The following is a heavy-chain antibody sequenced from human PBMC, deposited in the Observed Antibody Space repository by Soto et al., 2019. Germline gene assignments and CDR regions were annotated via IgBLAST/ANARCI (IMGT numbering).Heavy chain of an antibody. D-gene: IGHD3-22*01. V-gene: IGHV1-69*13. CDR1: GDTFSSYA. J-gene: IGHJ6*02. Sequence: ASVKVSCKASGDTFSSYAISWVRQAPGQGLEWMGGIIPIFGTANYAQKFQGRVTITADESTSTAYMELSSLRSEDTAVYYCAREMSIVRHSYYGMDVWGQGTTVTVSS. CDR3: AREMSIVRHSYYGMDV. CDR2: IIPIFGTA.